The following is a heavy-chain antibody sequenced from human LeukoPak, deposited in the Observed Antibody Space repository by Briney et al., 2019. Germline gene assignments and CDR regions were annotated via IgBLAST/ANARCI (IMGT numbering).Heavy chain of an antibody. CDR3: ARNVGWYSHDS. CDR1: GDSLSSHY. V-gene: IGHV4-59*08. J-gene: IGHJ4*02. CDR2: IYGSGST. Sequence: KTSEALCLTCTVSGDSLSSHYWSWIRQPPGKGLEWIGYIYGSGSTHYDPSLRSRVTISEDTSKNQFSLKLTSVTAADTAVYYCARNVGWYSHDSWGQGTLVTVSS. D-gene: IGHD6-19*01.